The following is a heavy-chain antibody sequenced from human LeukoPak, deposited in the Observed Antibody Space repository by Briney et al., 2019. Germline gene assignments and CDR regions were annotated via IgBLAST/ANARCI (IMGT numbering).Heavy chain of an antibody. D-gene: IGHD2-21*02. CDR2: IKSKTEGGTT. CDR3: TVTLLDY. Sequence: SGGSLRLSCAASGFTFSNAWMSWVRQAPGKGLEWVGRIKSKTEGGTTDYAAPVKGRFTISRDDSKNTLYLQMNSLKTEDTAVYYCTVTLLDYWGQGTLVTVSS. J-gene: IGHJ4*02. V-gene: IGHV3-15*01. CDR1: GFTFSNAW.